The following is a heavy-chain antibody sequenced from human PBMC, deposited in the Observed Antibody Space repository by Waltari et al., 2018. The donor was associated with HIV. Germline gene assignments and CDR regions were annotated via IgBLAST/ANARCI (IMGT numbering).Heavy chain of an antibody. V-gene: IGHV2-70*04. CDR2: IDWDDDK. D-gene: IGHD2-2*01. Sequence: QVTLKESGPALVKPTQTLTLTCTFSGFSLSTSGMRVSWIRQPPGKALEWLARIDWDDDKFYSTSLKTRLTISKDTSKNQVVLTMTNMDPVDTATYYCARTSTEGYGMDVWGQGTTVTVSS. CDR3: ARTSTEGYGMDV. CDR1: GFSLSTSGMR. J-gene: IGHJ6*02.